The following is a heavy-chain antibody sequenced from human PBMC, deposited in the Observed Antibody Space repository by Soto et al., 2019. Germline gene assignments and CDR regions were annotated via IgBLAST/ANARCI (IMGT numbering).Heavy chain of an antibody. Sequence: QVQLVESGGGVFQLGSSLRLSFAASGFSFSSYGLNWVGQLPGKGLEWVAVMGFDGNNDYYADSVKGRFTVSRDNSRNTLFLQMNSLRVEDTAVYYCAREIGYSSTWPSYWGQGTLVTVSS. CDR1: GFSFSSYG. CDR2: MGFDGNND. V-gene: IGHV3-33*01. D-gene: IGHD6-13*01. CDR3: AREIGYSSTWPSY. J-gene: IGHJ4*02.